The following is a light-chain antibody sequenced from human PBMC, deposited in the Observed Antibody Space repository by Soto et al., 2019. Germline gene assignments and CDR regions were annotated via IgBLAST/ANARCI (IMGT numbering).Light chain of an antibody. CDR3: QQFVNSPWT. J-gene: IGKJ1*01. V-gene: IGKV3-20*01. CDR1: QSVSSGY. CDR2: RTS. Sequence: EIVLTQSPGTLSLSPGERATLSCRASQSVSSGYLTWYQQKPGQAHRLLIYRTSTRATGIPDRFNGRGSGTDFTLTISRLEPEDFAVYYCQQFVNSPWTFGQGTKVEIK.